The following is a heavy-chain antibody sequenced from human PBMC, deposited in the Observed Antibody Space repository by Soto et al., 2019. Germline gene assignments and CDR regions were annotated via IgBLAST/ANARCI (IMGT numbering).Heavy chain of an antibody. Sequence: QVQLQESGPGLVKPSGTLSLTCSVSVGSISSDHWWTWVRQTPGKGLEWVGEIHRSGTTNYNPSLRSRVGISADKPRNQFSLILNSVTAADTAVYYCARTRSIAVRPFDYWGQGILVTVSS. CDR1: VGSISSDHW. J-gene: IGHJ4*02. CDR2: IHRSGTT. CDR3: ARTRSIAVRPFDY. V-gene: IGHV4-4*02. D-gene: IGHD6-6*01.